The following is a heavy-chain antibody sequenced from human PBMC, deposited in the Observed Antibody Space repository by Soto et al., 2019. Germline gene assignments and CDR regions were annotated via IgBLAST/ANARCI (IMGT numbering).Heavy chain of an antibody. CDR1: GFTFDDYA. CDR2: ISWNSGRI. J-gene: IGHJ4*02. CDR3: AKSPSYSGDFDY. D-gene: IGHD2-15*01. V-gene: IGHV3-9*01. Sequence: EVQLLESGGGLVQPGRSLRLSCLASGFTFDDYAMHWVRQAPGKGLEWVSGISWNSGRIGYADSVKGRFTISRDNAKNSLYMQMNSLRAEDTALYYCAKSPSYSGDFDYWGQGTLVTVSS.